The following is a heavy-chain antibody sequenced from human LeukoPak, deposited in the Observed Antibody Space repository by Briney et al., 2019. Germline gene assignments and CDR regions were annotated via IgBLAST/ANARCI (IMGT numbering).Heavy chain of an antibody. CDR1: GYFISSGYH. CDR3: ATIVAATPDSYFDY. D-gene: IGHD2-15*01. CDR2: IYHGGST. J-gene: IGHJ4*02. Sequence: SETLSLTCTVSGYFISSGYHWGWIRQPPGKGLEWIGSIYHGGSTYYNPSLKSRVTISVDTSKNQFSLKLSSVTAADTAVYYCATIVAATPDSYFDYWGQGTLVTVSS. V-gene: IGHV4-38-2*02.